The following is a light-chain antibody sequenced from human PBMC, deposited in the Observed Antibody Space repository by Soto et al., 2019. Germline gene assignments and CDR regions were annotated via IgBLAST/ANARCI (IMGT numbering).Light chain of an antibody. CDR2: DTS. V-gene: IGKV3-15*01. CDR1: QSVSIK. Sequence: EIVMPQSPATLSVSPGERATLSCRASQSVSIKLAWYQQKPGQAPRLLIYDTSTRATGIPARFSGSGSGTEFTLTISSLQSEDLAVYYCQQYNNWPPITVGQGTRLEIK. CDR3: QQYNNWPPIT. J-gene: IGKJ5*01.